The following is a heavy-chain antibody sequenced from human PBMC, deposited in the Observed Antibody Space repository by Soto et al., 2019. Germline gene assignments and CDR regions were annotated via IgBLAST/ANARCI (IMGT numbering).Heavy chain of an antibody. CDR1: VGTFSSYA. D-gene: IGHD3-22*01. J-gene: IGHJ3*02. CDR2: IIPIFGTA. Sequence: ASVKVSCKASVGTFSSYAISWVRQAPGQGLEWMGGIIPIFGTANYAQKFQGRVTITAAESPSTAYMELGSLRSEDTAVYYCARDSNYYDSSGYACDIWGQGTMVTVSS. V-gene: IGHV1-69*13. CDR3: ARDSNYYDSSGYACDI.